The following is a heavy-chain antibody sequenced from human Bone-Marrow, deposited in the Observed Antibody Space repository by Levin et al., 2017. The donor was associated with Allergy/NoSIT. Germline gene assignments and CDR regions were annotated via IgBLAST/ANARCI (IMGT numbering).Heavy chain of an antibody. CDR3: ARDFGCPDGRCYSAEGWFDP. CDR1: GFTFSNFW. Sequence: QPGGSLRLSCAASGFTFSNFWMSWVRQTPGKGLEWVANINTDGRRKYYMGSLKGRLTISRDNLRNSLSLQMNALRAEDSGIYYCARDFGCPDGRCYSAEGWFDPWGQGTPVTVSS. J-gene: IGHJ5*02. V-gene: IGHV3-7*01. D-gene: IGHD2-15*01. CDR2: INTDGRRK.